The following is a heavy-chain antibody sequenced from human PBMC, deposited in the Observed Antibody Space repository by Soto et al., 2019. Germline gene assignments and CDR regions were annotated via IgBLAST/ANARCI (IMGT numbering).Heavy chain of an antibody. V-gene: IGHV3-9*01. D-gene: IGHD4-17*01. Sequence: PGGSLRLSCAASGFSFDDYAIHWVRQAPGKGLEWVSGINWNSGSIGYADSVKGRSTISRDDSKNTLYLQMTSLRSEDSALYYCTIDNDYGDYGGEWDYNGMDVWGQGTTVTVSS. CDR2: INWNSGSI. CDR1: GFSFDDYA. CDR3: TIDNDYGDYGGEWDYNGMDV. J-gene: IGHJ6*02.